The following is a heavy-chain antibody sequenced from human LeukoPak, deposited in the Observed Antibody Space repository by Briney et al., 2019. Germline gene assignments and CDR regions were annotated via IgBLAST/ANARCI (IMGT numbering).Heavy chain of an antibody. Sequence: HPGGSLRLSCAASGFTVSSKYMSWVRQAPGKGLEWVSVIYSGGSTYYADSVKGRFTISRDNSKNTLYLQMNSQRAEDTAVYYCALYGSGSYWRYFDYWGQGTLVTVSS. D-gene: IGHD3-10*01. CDR3: ALYGSGSYWRYFDY. CDR1: GFTVSSKY. J-gene: IGHJ4*02. V-gene: IGHV3-53*01. CDR2: IYSGGST.